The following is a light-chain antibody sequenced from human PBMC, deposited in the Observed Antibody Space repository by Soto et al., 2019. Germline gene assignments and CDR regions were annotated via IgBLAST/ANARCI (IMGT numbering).Light chain of an antibody. CDR3: SSYAGSNKRV. CDR2: EVS. V-gene: IGLV2-8*01. J-gene: IGLJ3*02. Sequence: QSVLTQPPSASGSPGQSVTISCTGTSSDVGGYNYVSWYQQHPGKAPKLMIYEVSKRPSGVPDRFSGSKSGNTASLTVSGLRAEDEADYYCSSYAGSNKRVFGGGTQLTVL. CDR1: SSDVGGYNY.